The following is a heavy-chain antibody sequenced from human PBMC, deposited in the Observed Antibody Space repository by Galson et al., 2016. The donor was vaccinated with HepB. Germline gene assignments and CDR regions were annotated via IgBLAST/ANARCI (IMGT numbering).Heavy chain of an antibody. CDR1: GFSFSTSG. D-gene: IGHD6-13*01. Sequence: SLRLSCAASGFSFSTSGMSWVRQTPGRRLQWXXGITGSGATTHYADSVRGRFTISRDNSKSKLHPQMNSLRAEDTAVYYCAKERGMAAAGRPLDNWGQGTLVTVSS. V-gene: IGHV3-23*01. CDR3: AKERGMAAAGRPLDN. J-gene: IGHJ4*02. CDR2: ITGSGATT.